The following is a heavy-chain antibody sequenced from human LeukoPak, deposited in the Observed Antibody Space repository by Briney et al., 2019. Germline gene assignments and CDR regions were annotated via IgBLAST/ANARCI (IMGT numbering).Heavy chain of an antibody. V-gene: IGHV4-39*07. Sequence: SETLSLTCTVSGGSISSSSYYWGWIRQPPGKGLEWMGSIYYSGSTYYNPSLKSRVTISVDTSKNQFSLKLSSVTAADTAVYYCASPRRYYYDSSGYFYWGQGTLVTVSS. J-gene: IGHJ4*02. D-gene: IGHD3-22*01. CDR1: GGSISSSSYY. CDR3: ASPRRYYYDSSGYFY. CDR2: IYYSGST.